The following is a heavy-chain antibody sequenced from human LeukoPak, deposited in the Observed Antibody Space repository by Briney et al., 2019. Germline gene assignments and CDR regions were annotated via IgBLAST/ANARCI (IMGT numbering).Heavy chain of an antibody. V-gene: IGHV1-8*01. CDR3: ARGAPGSYCSGGSCPYFDY. Sequence: ASVKVSCKASAYTFTSYDINWVRQAIGQGLEWMGWMNPNSGNTGYAQKFQGRVTMTRNTSISTAYMELSSLRSEDTAVYYCARGAPGSYCSGGSCPYFDYWGQGTLISVSS. CDR1: AYTFTSYD. J-gene: IGHJ4*02. CDR2: MNPNSGNT. D-gene: IGHD2-15*01.